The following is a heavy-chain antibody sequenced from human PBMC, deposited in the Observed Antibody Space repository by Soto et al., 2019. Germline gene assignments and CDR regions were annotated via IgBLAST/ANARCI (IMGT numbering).Heavy chain of an antibody. Sequence: SVKVSCKASGGTFSSYAISWVRQAPGQGLEWMGGIIPIFGTANYAQKFQGRVTITADESTSTAYIELSSLRSEDAAVYYCARESYYYDSSGQADAFDIWGQGTMVTVSS. CDR3: ARESYYYDSSGQADAFDI. D-gene: IGHD3-22*01. CDR2: IIPIFGTA. J-gene: IGHJ3*02. CDR1: GGTFSSYA. V-gene: IGHV1-69*13.